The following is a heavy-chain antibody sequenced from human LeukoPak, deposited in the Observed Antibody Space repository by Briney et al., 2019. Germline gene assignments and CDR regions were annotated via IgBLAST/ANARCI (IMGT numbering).Heavy chain of an antibody. V-gene: IGHV4-4*07. CDR2: IYTSGST. CDR1: GGSISSYY. Sequence: SGTLSLTCTVSGGSISSYYWSWIRQPAGKGLEWIGRIYTSGSTNYNPSLKSRVTMSVDASKNQFSLKLSSVTAADTAVYYCARVRGYYYDSSGYCDYWGQGTLVTVSS. D-gene: IGHD3-22*01. J-gene: IGHJ4*02. CDR3: ARVRGYYYDSSGYCDY.